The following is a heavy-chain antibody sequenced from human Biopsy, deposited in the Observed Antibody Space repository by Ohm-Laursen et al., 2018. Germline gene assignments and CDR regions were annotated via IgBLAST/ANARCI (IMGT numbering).Heavy chain of an antibody. CDR2: ISPYNFNT. J-gene: IGHJ4*02. CDR3: AADINVWNVNY. D-gene: IGHD1-1*01. Sequence: ASVKVSCKASGYTFSSYAVMWVRQAPGQGLEWMGWISPYNFNTNYAQKFQGRATMTTDTSTNTAYMELTSLRSDDTAVYYCAADINVWNVNYWGQGTQVTVSS. V-gene: IGHV1-18*01. CDR1: GYTFSSYA.